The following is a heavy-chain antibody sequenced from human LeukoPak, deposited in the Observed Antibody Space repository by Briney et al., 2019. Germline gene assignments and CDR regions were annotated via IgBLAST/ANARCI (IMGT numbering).Heavy chain of an antibody. D-gene: IGHD3-10*01. CDR1: QYTLTDYA. CDR2: IDAGNGRT. Sequence: ASVKVSCKASQYTLTDYAVHWVRQAPGQRLEWMGWIDAGNGRTKYSQNFQGRVTIIRDTSATTAYMELSSLTSEDTAIYYCARGRRTDVARGSYYFDYWGQGTLVSVSS. J-gene: IGHJ4*02. V-gene: IGHV1-3*01. CDR3: ARGRRTDVARGSYYFDY.